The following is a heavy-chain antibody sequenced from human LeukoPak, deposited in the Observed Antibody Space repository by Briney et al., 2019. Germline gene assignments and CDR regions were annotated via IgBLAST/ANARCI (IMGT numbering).Heavy chain of an antibody. J-gene: IGHJ4*02. D-gene: IGHD4-17*01. Sequence: GGSLRLSCAASGFTFSSYAMHWVRQAPGKGLEWVAVISYDGSNKYYADSVKGRFTISRDNSKNTLYLQMNSLRAEDTAVYSCARAGSEYGDYVLVIDYWGQGTLVTVSS. CDR3: ARAGSEYGDYVLVIDY. V-gene: IGHV3-30-3*01. CDR1: GFTFSSYA. CDR2: ISYDGSNK.